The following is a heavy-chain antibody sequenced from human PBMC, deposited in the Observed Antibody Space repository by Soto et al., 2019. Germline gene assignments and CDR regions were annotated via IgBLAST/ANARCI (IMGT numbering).Heavy chain of an antibody. CDR3: ARGGWAGYSSEGGFDL. D-gene: IGHD6-19*01. CDR2: IIPFFGTP. CDR1: GATFSSYA. Sequence: QVLLVQSGAEVKKPGSSVKVSCKLSGATFSSYAMSWVRQAPGQGLEWIGGIIPFFGTPNYAQKFQGRVTITADTSTATSYMELSSLRSDDTAVYYCARGGWAGYSSEGGFDLWGQGTQITVSS. V-gene: IGHV1-69*06. J-gene: IGHJ4*02.